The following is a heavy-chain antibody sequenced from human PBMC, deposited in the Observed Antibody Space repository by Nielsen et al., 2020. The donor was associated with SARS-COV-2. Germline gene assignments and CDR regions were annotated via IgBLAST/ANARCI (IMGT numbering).Heavy chain of an antibody. V-gene: IGHV3-64D*06. D-gene: IGHD3-10*01. J-gene: IGHJ4*02. CDR1: GFTFSSYA. Sequence: GESLKISCAASGFTFSSYAMHWVRQAPGKGLEYVSAISNNGGSTYYADSVKGGFTISRDNSKNTLYLQMSSLRAEDTAVYYCVKDTYYYGSGSYSYWGQGTLVTVSS. CDR3: VKDTYYYGSGSYSY. CDR2: ISNNGGST.